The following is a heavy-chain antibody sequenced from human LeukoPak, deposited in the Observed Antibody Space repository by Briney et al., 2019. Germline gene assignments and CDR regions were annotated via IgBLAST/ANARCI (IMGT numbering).Heavy chain of an antibody. CDR3: ARDQWILRGSYWFDF. CDR2: INPSGGST. V-gene: IGHV1-46*01. D-gene: IGHD1-26*01. J-gene: IGHJ4*02. CDR1: GYTFTDYY. Sequence: ATVKISCKASGYTFTDYYMHWVRQAPGQGLEWMGIINPSGGSTSYAQKFQGRVTMTTDTSTSTAYMELRSLRSDDTAVYYCARDQWILRGSYWFDFWGQGTLVTVSS.